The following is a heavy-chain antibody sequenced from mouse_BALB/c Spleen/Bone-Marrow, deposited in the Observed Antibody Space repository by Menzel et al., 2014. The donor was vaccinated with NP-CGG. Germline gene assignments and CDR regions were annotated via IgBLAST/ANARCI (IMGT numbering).Heavy chain of an antibody. D-gene: IGHD1-3*01. CDR3: VRSPEQVKF. CDR2: LAPANGNT. J-gene: IGHJ3*01. Sequence: EVQEEESGDGLVKPGASVKVSCTTYGFNIRDAYVPWARQRPEQGLEWIERLAPANGNTEYAEQFKAKATITADTSSKTDYLNLSSLTSEDNAGDYRVRSPEQVKFWGQGTRVTVSA. CDR1: GFNIRDAY. V-gene: IGHV14-3*02.